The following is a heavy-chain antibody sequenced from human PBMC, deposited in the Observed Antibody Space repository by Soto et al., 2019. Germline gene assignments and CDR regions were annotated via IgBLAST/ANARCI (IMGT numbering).Heavy chain of an antibody. CDR1: GGSISRYY. D-gene: IGHD6-6*01. CDR3: ARAGRSSSTVRGGYFDY. Sequence: XETLSLTCTVSGGSISRYYWSWMRQPPGKGLEWIGYIYYSGSTNYNPSLKSRVTISVDTSKNQFSLKLSSVTAADTAVYYCARAGRSSSTVRGGYFDYWGQGTLVTV. J-gene: IGHJ4*02. V-gene: IGHV4-59*01. CDR2: IYYSGST.